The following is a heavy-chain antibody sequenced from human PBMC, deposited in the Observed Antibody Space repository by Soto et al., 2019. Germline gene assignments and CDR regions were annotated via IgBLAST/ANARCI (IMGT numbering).Heavy chain of an antibody. CDR3: ARVLGGYCSGGSCYSDYYYYGMDV. D-gene: IGHD2-15*01. J-gene: IGHJ6*02. CDR1: GFTFSSYA. V-gene: IGHV3-30-3*01. Sequence: RRLSCAASGFTFSSYAMHWVRQAPGKGLEWVAVISYDGSNKYYADSVKGRFTISRDNSKNTLYLQMNSLRAEDTAVYYCARVLGGYCSGGSCYSDYYYYGMDVWGQGTTVTVSS. CDR2: ISYDGSNK.